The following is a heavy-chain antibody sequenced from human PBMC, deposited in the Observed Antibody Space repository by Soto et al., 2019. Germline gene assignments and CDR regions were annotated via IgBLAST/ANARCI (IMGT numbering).Heavy chain of an antibody. CDR1: GFTFSSYA. D-gene: IGHD3-22*01. CDR3: ARDERYDSSGYYYY. CDR2: ISYDGSNK. J-gene: IGHJ4*01. V-gene: IGHV3-30-3*01. Sequence: PGGSLRLSCAASGFTFSSYAMHWVRQAPGKGLEWVAVISYDGSNKYYADSVKGRFTISRDNSKNTLYLQMNSLRAEDTAVYYCARDERYDSSGYYYYQGYGSLVTVSS.